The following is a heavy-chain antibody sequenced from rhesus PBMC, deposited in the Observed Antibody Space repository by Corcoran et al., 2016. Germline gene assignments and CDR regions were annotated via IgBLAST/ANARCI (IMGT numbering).Heavy chain of an antibody. Sequence: QVQLQESGPGLVKPSETLSLTCAVSGGSISGYFWNWIRQSPGKGLDGIGYIGRSSGTPYYTPSLKSRVTLSTDTSKNLFSLRLNSVTAADTAVYYCAREHDYGSTLDAFDFWGQGLRVTVSS. CDR2: IGRSSGTP. CDR3: AREHDYGSTLDAFDF. J-gene: IGHJ3*01. CDR1: GGSISGYF. V-gene: IGHV4-165*02. D-gene: IGHD4-29*01.